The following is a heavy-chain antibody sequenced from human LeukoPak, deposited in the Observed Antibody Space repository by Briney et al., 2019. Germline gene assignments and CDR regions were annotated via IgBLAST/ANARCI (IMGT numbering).Heavy chain of an antibody. V-gene: IGHV1-46*01. CDR3: ARGTTRGYSSSWYLFDY. J-gene: IGHJ4*02. D-gene: IGHD6-13*01. CDR2: INPSGGST. Sequence: ASVKVSCKASGYTFTSYGISWVRQAPGQGLEWMGIINPSGGSTSYAQKFQGRVTMTRDMSTSTVYMELSSLRSEDTAVYYCARGTTRGYSSSWYLFDYWGQGTLVTVSS. CDR1: GYTFTSYG.